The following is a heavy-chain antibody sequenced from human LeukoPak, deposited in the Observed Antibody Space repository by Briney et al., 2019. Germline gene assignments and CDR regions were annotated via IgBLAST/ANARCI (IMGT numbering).Heavy chain of an antibody. Sequence: SETLSLTCSVSGGSISSSSYYWGWIRQPPGKGLEWIGNIFYSGSAYYNPSLKSRVIISVDTSKNQFSLKLSPVTTADTAVYYCARVGIDYSGNIIKYYFDYWGQGTLVTVSS. CDR1: GGSISSSSYY. V-gene: IGHV4-39*07. J-gene: IGHJ4*02. D-gene: IGHD4-23*01. CDR2: IFYSGSA. CDR3: ARVGIDYSGNIIKYYFDY.